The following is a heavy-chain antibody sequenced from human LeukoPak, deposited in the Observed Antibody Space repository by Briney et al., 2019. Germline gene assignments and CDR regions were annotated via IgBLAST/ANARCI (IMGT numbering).Heavy chain of an antibody. Sequence: PGGSLRLSCAASGFTFSSYAMSWVRQAPGKGLEWVSAISGSGGSTYYADSVKGRFTISRDNSKNTLYLQMNSLRAEGTAVYYCAKARYGVVVPAAINYFDYWGQGTLVTVSS. J-gene: IGHJ4*02. CDR3: AKARYGVVVPAAINYFDY. V-gene: IGHV3-23*01. D-gene: IGHD2-2*02. CDR2: ISGSGGST. CDR1: GFTFSSYA.